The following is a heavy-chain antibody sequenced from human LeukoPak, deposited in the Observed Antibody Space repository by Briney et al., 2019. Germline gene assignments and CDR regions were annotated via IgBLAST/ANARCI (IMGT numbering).Heavy chain of an antibody. J-gene: IGHJ4*02. Sequence: ASVKVSCKASGYTFTNYALHWVRQAPGQRVEWMGWMNAGNGDTKYSQKFQGRVTITRDTSASTAYMELSSLRSEDTAVYHCARGYCSATSCQYYFDYWGQRTLATVSS. D-gene: IGHD2-2*01. CDR1: GYTFTNYA. V-gene: IGHV1-3*01. CDR3: ARGYCSATSCQYYFDY. CDR2: MNAGNGDT.